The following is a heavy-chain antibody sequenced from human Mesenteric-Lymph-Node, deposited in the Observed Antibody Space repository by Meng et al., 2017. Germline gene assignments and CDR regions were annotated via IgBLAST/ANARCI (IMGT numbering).Heavy chain of an antibody. CDR3: AKKDGSGTTYYHH. CDR1: GFTLSNYV. J-gene: IGHJ1*01. D-gene: IGHD3-10*01. V-gene: IGHV3-23*04. Sequence: LVCFGGGLLLPGGSPRPRCATSGFTLSNYVLSWVRQAPGKGLEWVSAISGFGGSTDYADSVKGRFTISKDNSQSAFYLQMNSLRADDTAVYYCAKKDGSGTTYYHHWGQRTLVTVSS. CDR2: ISGFGGST.